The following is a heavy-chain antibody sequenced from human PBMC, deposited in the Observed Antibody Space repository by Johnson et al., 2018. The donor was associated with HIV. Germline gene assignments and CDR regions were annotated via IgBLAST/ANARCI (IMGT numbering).Heavy chain of an antibody. Sequence: MQLVESGGGMVQPGRSLRLSCAASGFTFSSYAMHWVRQAPGKGLEWVAVISYNGNNKYYADSLKGRFTISRDNSKNTLYLQMNSLRAEDTAVYYCGRDINYSNYVTDAFDICGQGTVVTVSS. CDR1: GFTFSSYA. J-gene: IGHJ3*02. CDR3: GRDINYSNYVTDAFDI. CDR2: ISYNGNNK. D-gene: IGHD4-11*01. V-gene: IGHV3-30*04.